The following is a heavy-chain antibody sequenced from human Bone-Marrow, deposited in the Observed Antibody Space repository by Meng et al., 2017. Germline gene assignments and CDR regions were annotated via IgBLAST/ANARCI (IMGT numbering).Heavy chain of an antibody. CDR3: ALGTGGDYAPIDY. V-gene: IGHV3-66*02. CDR1: GFTVSSNY. D-gene: IGHD4-17*01. Sequence: GDSLKISCAASGFTVSSNYMSWVRQAPGKGLEWVSVIYSGGSTYYADSVKGRFTISRDNSKNTLYLQMNSLRAEDTAVYYCALGTGGDYAPIDYWGQGTLVTVSS. J-gene: IGHJ4*02. CDR2: IYSGGST.